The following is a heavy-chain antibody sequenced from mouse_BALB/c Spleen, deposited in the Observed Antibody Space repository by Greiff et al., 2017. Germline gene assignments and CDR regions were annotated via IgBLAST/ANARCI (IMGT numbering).Heavy chain of an antibody. CDR3: ARDGDGNYYFDY. V-gene: IGHV3-6*02. J-gene: IGHJ2*01. CDR1: GYSITSGYY. Sequence: EVKLQESGPGLVKPSQSLSLTCSVTGYSITSGYYWNWIRQFPGNKLEWMGYISYDGSNNYNPSLKNRISITRDTSKNQFFLKLNSVTTEDTATYYCARDGDGNYYFDYWGQGTTLTVSS. D-gene: IGHD2-1*01. CDR2: ISYDGSN.